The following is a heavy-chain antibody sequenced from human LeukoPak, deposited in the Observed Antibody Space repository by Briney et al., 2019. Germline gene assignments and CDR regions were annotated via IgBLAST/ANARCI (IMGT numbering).Heavy chain of an antibody. D-gene: IGHD2-2*01. J-gene: IGHJ3*02. CDR1: GYTFTGYY. CDR3: AREWSSTSPNAFDI. CDR2: INPNSGGT. V-gene: IGHV1-2*02. Sequence: GASVKVSCKASGYTFTGYYMHWVRQAPGQGLEWMGWINPNSGGTNYAQKFQGRVTMTRDTSISTAYMELSRLRSDDTAVYYCAREWSSTSPNAFDIWGQGTMVTVSS.